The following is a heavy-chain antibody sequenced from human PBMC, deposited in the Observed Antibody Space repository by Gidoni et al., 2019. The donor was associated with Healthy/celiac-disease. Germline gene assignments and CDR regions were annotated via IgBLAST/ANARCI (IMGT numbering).Heavy chain of an antibody. D-gene: IGHD3-3*01. CDR3: ATQIISIFGVVITNYFDY. V-gene: IGHV1-69*01. Sequence: YGISWVRQAPGQGLEWMGGIIPIFGTANDAQEFQGRVTITADESTSTAYMELSSLRSEDTAVYYCATQIISIFGVVITNYFDYWGQGTLVTVSS. CDR1: YG. J-gene: IGHJ4*02. CDR2: IIPIFGTA.